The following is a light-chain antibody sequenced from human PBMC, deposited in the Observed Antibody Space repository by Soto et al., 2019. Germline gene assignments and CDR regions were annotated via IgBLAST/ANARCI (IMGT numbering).Light chain of an antibody. V-gene: IGLV1-40*01. CDR1: SSNIGAGRD. CDR3: QSYGTSLSGLYV. CDR2: DSN. Sequence: QSVLTQPPSVSGAPGQRVVIYCTGSSSNIGAGRDVHWYRQFPGEAPKFLISDSNHRPSGVPDRFSVSKSGASASLAITGLRTEDEGDYFCQSYGTSLSGLYVFGTGTKLTVL. J-gene: IGLJ1*01.